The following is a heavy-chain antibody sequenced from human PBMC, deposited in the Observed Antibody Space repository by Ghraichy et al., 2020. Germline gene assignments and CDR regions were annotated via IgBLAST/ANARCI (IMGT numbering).Heavy chain of an antibody. CDR2: TPYRGAT. CDR3: ARRLAAAGGGNEYFQD. V-gene: IGHV4-39*02. CDR1: GDSVSNRKFY. D-gene: IGHD6-13*01. J-gene: IGHJ1*01. Sequence: SETLSLTCSVSGDSVSNRKFYWAWIRQAPGKGLEWIGSTPYRGATYYNPSLESRVVVSVDTSKNTFSLKMNYVTATDTAVYYCARRLAAAGGGNEYFQDWGQGGLVIVSS.